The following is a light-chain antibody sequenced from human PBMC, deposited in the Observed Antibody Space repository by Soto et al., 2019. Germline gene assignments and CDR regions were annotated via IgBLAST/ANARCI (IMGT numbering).Light chain of an antibody. V-gene: IGLV1-47*02. CDR1: DSNIGSNS. J-gene: IGLJ1*01. CDR2: YNN. Sequence: QSALTQPPSASVTAGQVVTVSCSGGDSNIGSNSVYWYQHLPRMAPKLLIYYNNQRPSGVPDRFSGSRSGTSASLAIVGLRAEDEAVYYCAAWDASLSACVFGNGTKVTVL. CDR3: AAWDASLSACV.